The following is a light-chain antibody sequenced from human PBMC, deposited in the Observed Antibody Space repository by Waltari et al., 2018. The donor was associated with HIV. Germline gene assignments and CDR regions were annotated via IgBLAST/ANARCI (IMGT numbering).Light chain of an antibody. Sequence: QSVLTQPPSASGTPGQRVTISCSGTTSNVGSTFVSWYQQLPGTAPKGLIVSEIRLPSGVPDRFPGSKAGASASLAISGLRSEDEGDYYCATWDGSLGGAYVFGAGTKVSVL. CDR2: SEI. V-gene: IGLV1-47*01. CDR1: TSNVGSTF. CDR3: ATWDGSLGGAYV. J-gene: IGLJ1*01.